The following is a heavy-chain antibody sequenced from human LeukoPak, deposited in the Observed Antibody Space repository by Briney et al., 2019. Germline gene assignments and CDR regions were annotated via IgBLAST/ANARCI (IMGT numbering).Heavy chain of an antibody. V-gene: IGHV1-69*04. J-gene: IGHJ3*02. CDR1: GGTFSSYA. CDR2: ITPLVGIP. CDR3: ARDPTPILGGLDI. D-gene: IGHD3-16*01. Sequence: VASVKVSCKASGGTFSSYAISWVRQAPGQGPEWMGRITPLVGIPTYAQNFLGRVTITADQSTATAYLELSSLISEDTAVYYCARDPTPILGGLDIWGQGTMVTVSS.